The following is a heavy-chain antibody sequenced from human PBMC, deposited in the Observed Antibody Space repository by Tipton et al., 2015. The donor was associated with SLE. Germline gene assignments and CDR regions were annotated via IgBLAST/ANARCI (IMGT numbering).Heavy chain of an antibody. D-gene: IGHD2-15*01. J-gene: IGHJ4*02. V-gene: IGHV3-53*05. Sequence: GSLRLSCAASGFTVSSNYMSWVRQAPGKGLEWVSVIYGGGSTYYPDSVKGRFTISRDNSKNTLYLQMNSLRAEDTAVYFCAREECSGGSCFDFWGQGTLVTVSS. CDR2: IYGGGST. CDR3: AREECSGGSCFDF. CDR1: GFTVSSNY.